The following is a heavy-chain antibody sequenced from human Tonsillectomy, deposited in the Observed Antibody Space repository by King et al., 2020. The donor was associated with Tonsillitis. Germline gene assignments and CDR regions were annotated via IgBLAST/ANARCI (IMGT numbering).Heavy chain of an antibody. CDR3: AKDARITIFGVVIPDY. CDR2: ISGSGGST. D-gene: IGHD3-3*01. J-gene: IGHJ4*02. Sequence: VQLVESGGGLVQPGGSLRLSCAASGFTFSSYAMSWVRQAPGKGLEWVSAISGSGGSTYYADSVKGRFTISRDNSKNTVYLQMNSLRTEDTAVYYCAKDARITIFGVVIPDYWGQGTLVTVSS. V-gene: IGHV3-23*04. CDR1: GFTFSSYA.